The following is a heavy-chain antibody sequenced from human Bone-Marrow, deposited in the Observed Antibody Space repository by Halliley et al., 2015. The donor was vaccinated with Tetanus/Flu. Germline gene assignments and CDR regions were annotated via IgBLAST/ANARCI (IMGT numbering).Heavy chain of an antibody. CDR3: ARDYRWALDS. V-gene: IGHV6-1*01. Sequence: EWLGRTSYRAKWYNYYAESVKSRIIINPDTSKNQFSLQLNSVTPEDTAVYYCARDYRWALDSWGQGTLVTVSS. D-gene: IGHD6-13*01. J-gene: IGHJ4*02. CDR2: TSYRAKWYN.